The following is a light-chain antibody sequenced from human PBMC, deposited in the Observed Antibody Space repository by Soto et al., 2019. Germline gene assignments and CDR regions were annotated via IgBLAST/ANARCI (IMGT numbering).Light chain of an antibody. CDR3: QQYNNWPAWT. CDR2: ITS. J-gene: IGKJ1*01. Sequence: IVVTLSPATLSVSQGERATLSCRASHSVNYNLAWYQQKPGHAPRLLIYITSTRATGIPARFSGSGSGTEFTLTISSLQSEDSEVYYCQQYNNWPAWTCGQGTK. V-gene: IGKV3-15*01. CDR1: HSVNYN.